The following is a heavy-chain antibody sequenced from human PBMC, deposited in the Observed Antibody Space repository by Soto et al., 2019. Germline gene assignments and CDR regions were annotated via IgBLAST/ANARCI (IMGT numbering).Heavy chain of an antibody. D-gene: IGHD6-6*01. V-gene: IGHV3-21*01. Sequence: GGSLRLSCAASGFTFSSYSMNWVRQAPGKGLEWVSSISSSSSYIYYADSVKGRFTISRDNAKNSLYLQMNSLRAEDTAVYYCARGRSIAARPQNFDYWGQGTLVTVSS. CDR3: ARGRSIAARPQNFDY. CDR1: GFTFSSYS. CDR2: ISSSSSYI. J-gene: IGHJ4*02.